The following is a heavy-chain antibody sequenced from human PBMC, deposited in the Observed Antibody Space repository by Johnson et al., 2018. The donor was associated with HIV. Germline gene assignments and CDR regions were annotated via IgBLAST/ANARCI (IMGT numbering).Heavy chain of an antibody. Sequence: QVQLVESGGGVVQPGGSLRLSCAASGFTFSSYGMHWVRQAPGKGLEWVAFIRYDGSNKYYVDSVKFRFTISRDNAKNSVYLQMNSLRGEDTAVYYCARDEWLRLGGAFYIWGQGTMVTVSS. J-gene: IGHJ3*02. D-gene: IGHD5-12*01. CDR1: GFTFSSYG. CDR2: IRYDGSNK. CDR3: ARDEWLRLGGAFYI. V-gene: IGHV3-30*02.